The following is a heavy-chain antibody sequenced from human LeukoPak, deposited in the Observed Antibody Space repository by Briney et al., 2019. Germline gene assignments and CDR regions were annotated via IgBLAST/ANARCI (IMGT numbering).Heavy chain of an antibody. CDR1: GFTFRSYG. D-gene: IGHD1-26*01. V-gene: IGHV3-30*03. CDR2: ISYDGSNK. CDR3: GRDKGSGSPGMDV. Sequence: GGSLRLSCVASGFTFRSYGMHWARQAPGKGLEWVAVISYDGSNKYYADAGKGRLTISRDNAKNLLYLQMNSLRAEDTALYYCGRDKGSGSPGMDVWGQGTTVSVSS. J-gene: IGHJ6*02.